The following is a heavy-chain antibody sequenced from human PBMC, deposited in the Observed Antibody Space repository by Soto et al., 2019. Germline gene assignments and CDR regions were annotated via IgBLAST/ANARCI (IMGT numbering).Heavy chain of an antibody. D-gene: IGHD6-6*01. J-gene: IGHJ4*02. CDR3: ASLIAALNY. Sequence: QVQLQESGPGLVKPSRTLSLTCAVSGGSISSSNWWRWVRQPPGKGLEWLGEIYHSGSTNYNTSLTSRVTISVDKSKNQFSLKLSSVTAADTAVYYCASLIAALNYWGQGTLVTVSS. V-gene: IGHV4-4*02. CDR1: GGSISSSNW. CDR2: IYHSGST.